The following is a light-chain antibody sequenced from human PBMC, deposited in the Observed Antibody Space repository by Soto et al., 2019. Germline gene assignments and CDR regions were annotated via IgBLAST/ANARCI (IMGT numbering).Light chain of an antibody. CDR2: GNS. V-gene: IGLV1-40*01. CDR1: SSNIGAGYD. CDR3: QSYDSSLSGYV. J-gene: IGLJ1*01. Sequence: QCVLTQPASVSGAAGQRVTISCTGSSSNIGAGYDVHWYQQLPGTAPKLLIYGNSNRPSGVPDRFSGSKSGTSASLAITGLQAEDEADYYCQSYDSSLSGYVFGTGTKVTVL.